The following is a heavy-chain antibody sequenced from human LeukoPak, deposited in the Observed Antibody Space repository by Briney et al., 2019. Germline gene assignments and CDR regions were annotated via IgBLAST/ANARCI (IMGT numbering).Heavy chain of an antibody. CDR1: GFTFSSYG. CDR3: ARHLSGVTGYSYGRGIDY. V-gene: IGHV3-30*03. J-gene: IGHJ4*02. D-gene: IGHD5-18*01. CDR2: ISYDGSNK. Sequence: PGGSLRLSCAASGFTFSSYGMHWVHQAPGKGLEWVAVISYDGSNKYYADSVKGRFTISRDNSKNTLYLQMNSLRAEDTAVYYCARHLSGVTGYSYGRGIDYWGQGTLVTVSS.